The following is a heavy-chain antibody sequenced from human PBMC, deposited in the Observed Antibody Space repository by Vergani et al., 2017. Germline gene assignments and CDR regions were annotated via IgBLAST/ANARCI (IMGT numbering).Heavy chain of an antibody. V-gene: IGHV3-21*03. CDR2: ISSSSSYI. CDR3: TTEWLRFDNYYYYGMDV. J-gene: IGHJ6*02. D-gene: IGHD5-12*01. CDR1: GFTFSSYS. Sequence: EVQLVESGGGLVKPGGSLRLSCAASGFTFSSYSMNWVRQAPGKGLEWVSSISSSSSYIYYADSVKGRFTISRDNAKNSLYLQMNSLKTEDTAVYYCTTEWLRFDNYYYYGMDVWGQGTTVTVSS.